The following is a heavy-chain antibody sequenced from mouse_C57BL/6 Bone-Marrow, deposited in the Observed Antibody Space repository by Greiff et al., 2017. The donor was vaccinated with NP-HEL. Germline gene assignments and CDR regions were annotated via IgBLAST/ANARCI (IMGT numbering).Heavy chain of an antibody. D-gene: IGHD1-1*01. CDR3: ARWGYYGFDY. CDR1: GYTFTNYW. Sequence: QVQLQQSGAELVRPGTSVKMSCKASGYTFTNYWIGWAKQRPGHGLEWIGDIYPGGGYTNYNEKFKGKATLTADKSSSTAYMQFNSLASEDSAIYYRARWGYYGFDYGGQGTTLTVSS. CDR2: IYPGGGYT. J-gene: IGHJ2*01. V-gene: IGHV1-63*01.